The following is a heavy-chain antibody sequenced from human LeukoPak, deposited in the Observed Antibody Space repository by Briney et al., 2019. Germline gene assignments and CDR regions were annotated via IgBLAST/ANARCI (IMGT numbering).Heavy chain of an antibody. CDR1: GFTFSSYS. CDR2: ISSSSSTI. D-gene: IGHD6-19*01. V-gene: IGHV3-48*01. CDR3: AREPSGWYLDY. J-gene: IGHJ4*02. Sequence: GGSLRLSCAASGFTFSSYSMNWVRQAPGKGLEWVSYISSSSSTIYYADSVKGRFTISRDNAKNSLYLQMNSLRAEDTAVYYCAREPSGWYLDYWGQGALVTVSP.